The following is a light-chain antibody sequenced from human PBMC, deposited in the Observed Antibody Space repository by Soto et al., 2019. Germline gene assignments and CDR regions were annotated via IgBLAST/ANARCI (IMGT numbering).Light chain of an antibody. CDR2: KAS. CDR1: QSISSW. Sequence: DIQMTQSPSTLSASVGDRVTITCRASQSISSWLAWYQQKPGKAPKFLIDKASNLESGVPSRFSGSGSGTEFTLTISSLQPDDFATYYCQQYKSYSLTFGQGTKVDIK. V-gene: IGKV1-5*03. J-gene: IGKJ1*01. CDR3: QQYKSYSLT.